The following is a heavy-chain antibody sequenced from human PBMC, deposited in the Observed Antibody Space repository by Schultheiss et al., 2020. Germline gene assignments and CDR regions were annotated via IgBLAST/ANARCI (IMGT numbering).Heavy chain of an antibody. D-gene: IGHD3-3*01. CDR1: GGSISSYY. J-gene: IGHJ6*02. CDR3: ARDKSVLRFLEGDGMDV. V-gene: IGHV4-59*12. CDR2: IYYSGST. Sequence: SETLSLTCTVSGGSISSYYWSWIRQPPGKGLEWIGYIYYSGSTNYNPSLKSRVTISVDTSKNQFSLKLNSVTAADTAVYYCARDKSVLRFLEGDGMDVWGQGTTVTVSS.